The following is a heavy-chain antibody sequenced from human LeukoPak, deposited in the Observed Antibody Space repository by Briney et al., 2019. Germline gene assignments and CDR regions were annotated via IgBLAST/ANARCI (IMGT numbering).Heavy chain of an antibody. CDR1: GYTFRSYA. J-gene: IGHJ4*02. CDR3: AKDRAQQLVLDF. CDR2: IIGSGSST. D-gene: IGHD6-13*01. Sequence: SGGSLRLSCAASGYTFRSYAMSWVRQAPGKGLEWVSAIIGSGSSTYYADSVKGRFAISRDNSKNTLFLQMNSLRADDTAVYYCAKDRAQQLVLDFWGQGTLVTVSS. V-gene: IGHV3-23*01.